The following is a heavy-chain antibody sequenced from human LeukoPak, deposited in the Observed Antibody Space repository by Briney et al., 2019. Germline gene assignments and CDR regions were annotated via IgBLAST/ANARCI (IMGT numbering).Heavy chain of an antibody. CDR2: ITWNSGSI. D-gene: IGHD6-13*01. V-gene: IGHV3-9*01. Sequence: GGSLRLSCAASGFTFSSYSMNWVRQAPGKGLEWVSGITWNSGSIGYADSVKGRFTISRDNAKNSLYLQMNSLRAEDTALYYCAKDIGSNSRLFDYWGQGTLVTVSS. CDR1: GFTFSSYS. CDR3: AKDIGSNSRLFDY. J-gene: IGHJ4*02.